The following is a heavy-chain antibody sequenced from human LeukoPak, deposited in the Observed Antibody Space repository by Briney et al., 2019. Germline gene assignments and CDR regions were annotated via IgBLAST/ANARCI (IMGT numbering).Heavy chain of an antibody. J-gene: IGHJ4*02. CDR3: ARHGEMATMSDYFDY. CDR1: SGSISSSSYY. D-gene: IGHD5-24*01. V-gene: IGHV4-39*01. CDR2: IYYSGST. Sequence: SETLSLTXTVSSGSISSSSYYWGWIRQPPGKGLEWIGSIYYSGSTYYNPSLKSRVTISVDTSKNQFSLKLSSVTAADTAVYYCARHGEMATMSDYFDYWGQGTLVTVSS.